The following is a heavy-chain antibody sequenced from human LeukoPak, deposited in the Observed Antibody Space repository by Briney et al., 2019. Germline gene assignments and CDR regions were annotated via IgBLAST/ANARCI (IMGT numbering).Heavy chain of an antibody. J-gene: IGHJ4*02. CDR3: AKDTYGDLYFDY. V-gene: IGHV3-23*01. Sequence: GGSLRLSCAASGFTFSSYAMSWVRQAPGKGLEWVSAISGSGGSTYYADSVKGRFIISRDNSKNTLYLQMNSLRAEDTAVYYCAKDTYGDLYFDYWGQGTLVTVSS. CDR1: GFTFSSYA. CDR2: ISGSGGST. D-gene: IGHD4-17*01.